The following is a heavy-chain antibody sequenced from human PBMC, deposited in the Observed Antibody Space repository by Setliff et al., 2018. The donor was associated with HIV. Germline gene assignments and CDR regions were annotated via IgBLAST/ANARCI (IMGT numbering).Heavy chain of an antibody. Sequence: ASVKVSCKASGYSFARYGLSWVRRAPGQGLEWMGWISGFNGNTKYAQSFRDRVAMTTETATSTAYMEMRSLRSDDTAVYFCARVPYRSAWFSGGHDAFDIWGQGTMVTVSS. J-gene: IGHJ3*02. V-gene: IGHV1-18*01. CDR2: ISGFNGNT. CDR1: GYSFARYG. CDR3: ARVPYRSAWFSGGHDAFDI. D-gene: IGHD6-19*01.